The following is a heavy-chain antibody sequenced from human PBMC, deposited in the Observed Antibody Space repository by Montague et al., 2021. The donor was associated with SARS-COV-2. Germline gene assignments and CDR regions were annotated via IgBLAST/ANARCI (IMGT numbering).Heavy chain of an antibody. D-gene: IGHD2-21*01. J-gene: IGHJ2*01. CDR1: GGSINNYY. CDR3: ARRGGGGVFARSMYWYFDV. CDR2: IYYSGSVTT. V-gene: IGHV4-59*13. Sequence: SETLSLTCSVSGGSINNYYWGWVRQSPGKGLEWIGYIYYSGSVTTSYNPSLKSRVSISVDTSENQFSLKLTSVTAADTAVYYCARRGGGGVFARSMYWYFDVWGRGTLVTVSS.